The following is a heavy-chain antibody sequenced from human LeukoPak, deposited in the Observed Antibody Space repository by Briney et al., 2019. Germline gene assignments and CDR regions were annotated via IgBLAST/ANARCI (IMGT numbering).Heavy chain of an antibody. Sequence: SSETLSLTCAVYGGSFSGYYWSWIRQPPGKGLEWIGEINHSGSTNYNPSLKSRVTISVDTSKNQFSLKLSYVTAADAAVYYCARRPHGDYQGGAFDIWGQGTMVTVSS. D-gene: IGHD4-17*01. CDR2: INHSGST. CDR1: GGSFSGYY. CDR3: ARRPHGDYQGGAFDI. J-gene: IGHJ3*02. V-gene: IGHV4-34*01.